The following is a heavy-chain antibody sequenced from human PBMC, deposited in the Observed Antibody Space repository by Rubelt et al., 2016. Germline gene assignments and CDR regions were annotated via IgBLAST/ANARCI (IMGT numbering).Heavy chain of an antibody. D-gene: IGHD5-18*01. CDR3: ARPGIQRGL. Sequence: QVRLVQSGAEVKKPGASVKVSCKASGYTFTGYYIHWVRQAPGQGLEWMGRIHPNSGVTNYAQKFQGRVTITRATSACTAYMELSSLISEDTAVYYCARPGIQRGLWGQGTLVTVSS. V-gene: IGHV1-2*06. J-gene: IGHJ4*02. CDR2: IHPNSGVT. CDR1: GYTFTGYY.